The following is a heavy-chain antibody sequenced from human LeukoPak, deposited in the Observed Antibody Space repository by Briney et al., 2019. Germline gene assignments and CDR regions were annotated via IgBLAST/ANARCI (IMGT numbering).Heavy chain of an antibody. CDR1: GVTFSSYG. CDR2: ISSDGNDK. CDR3: TTKVIRGNSGDDYDD. Sequence: GGSLRLSCAASGVTFSSYGLHWVRQAPGKGLEWVALISSDGNDKLYGDSVKGRFTISRDDSKSTLYLQMNSLRAEDTAVYYCTTKVIRGNSGDDYDDWGQGTLVTVSS. V-gene: IGHV3-30*03. J-gene: IGHJ4*02. D-gene: IGHD5-12*01.